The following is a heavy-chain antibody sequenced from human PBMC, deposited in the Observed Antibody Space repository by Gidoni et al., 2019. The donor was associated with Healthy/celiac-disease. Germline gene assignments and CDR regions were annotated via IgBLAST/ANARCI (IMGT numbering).Heavy chain of an antibody. Sequence: EVQLVASGGGLVQPGRSMRLSCTASGFTVGDYAMSWVRQAPVKGLEWVGFIRSKAYGGTTEYAASVKGRFTISRDDSKSIAYLQMNSLKTEDTAVYYCTRVEVEYSSSYPFDYWGQGTLVTVSS. D-gene: IGHD6-6*01. CDR1: GFTVGDYA. V-gene: IGHV3-49*04. J-gene: IGHJ4*02. CDR3: TRVEVEYSSSYPFDY. CDR2: IRSKAYGGTT.